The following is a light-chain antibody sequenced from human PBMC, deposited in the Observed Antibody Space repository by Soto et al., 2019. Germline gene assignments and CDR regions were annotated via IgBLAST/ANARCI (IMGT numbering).Light chain of an antibody. Sequence: EIVLTQSPATLSLSPGERATLSCGASQRVSSSYLAWYQQKPGLAPRLLSYDASSRAPGIPDRFSGSGSGTDFTLTISSLEAEDFAVYSCQQYGTSPSTFGPGTKVDIK. V-gene: IGKV3D-20*01. J-gene: IGKJ3*01. CDR1: QRVSSSY. CDR2: DAS. CDR3: QQYGTSPST.